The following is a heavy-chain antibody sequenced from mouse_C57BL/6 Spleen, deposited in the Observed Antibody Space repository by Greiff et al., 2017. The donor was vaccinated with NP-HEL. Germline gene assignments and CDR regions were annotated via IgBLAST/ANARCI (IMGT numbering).Heavy chain of an antibody. CDR3: ARRIDGSSPFDY. CDR1: GYTFTDYN. V-gene: IGHV1-18*01. J-gene: IGHJ2*01. D-gene: IGHD1-1*01. Sequence: VQLQQSGPELVKPGASVKIPCKASGYTFTDYNMDWVKQSHGKSLEWIGDINPNNGGTIYNQKFKGKATLTVDKSSSTAYMELRSLTSEDTAVYYCARRIDGSSPFDYWGQGTTLTVSS. CDR2: INPNNGGT.